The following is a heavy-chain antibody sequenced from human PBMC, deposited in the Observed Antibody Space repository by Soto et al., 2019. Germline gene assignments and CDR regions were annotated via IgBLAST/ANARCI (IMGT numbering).Heavy chain of an antibody. CDR1: GHSFTSYW. CDR2: IDPSDSYT. CDR3: ARQDMITFGGVIVTVYYYDY. J-gene: IGHJ4*02. D-gene: IGHD3-16*02. Sequence: PGESLKISCKGSGHSFTSYWISWVRQMPGKGLEWMGRIDPSDSYTNYSPSFQGHVTISADKSISTAYLQWSSLKASDTAMYYCARQDMITFGGVIVTVYYYDYWGQGTLVTVSS. V-gene: IGHV5-10-1*01.